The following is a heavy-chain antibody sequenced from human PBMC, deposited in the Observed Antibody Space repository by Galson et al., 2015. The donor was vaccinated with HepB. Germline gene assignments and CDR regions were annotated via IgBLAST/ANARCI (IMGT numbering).Heavy chain of an antibody. D-gene: IGHD2/OR15-2a*01. CDR2: ISGSGTT. CDR1: GFNINDYG. CDR3: AKAEQYDNTFYHPH. V-gene: IGHV3-23*01. Sequence: SLRLSCAASGFNINDYGMSWVRRAPGKGLEWVSGISGSGTTYYSDSVKGRFTISRDNSKNTLSLQMNSLRAEDTAAYYCAKAEQYDNTFYHPHWGQGTVVTVSS. J-gene: IGHJ4*02.